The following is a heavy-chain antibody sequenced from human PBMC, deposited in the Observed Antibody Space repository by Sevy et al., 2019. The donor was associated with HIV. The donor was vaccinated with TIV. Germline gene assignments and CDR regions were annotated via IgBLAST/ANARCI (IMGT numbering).Heavy chain of an antibody. J-gene: IGHJ4*02. V-gene: IGHV1-18*04. CDR3: AREIYYYDATSYYALDL. CDR2: ISAYNGHT. CDR1: GFIFTNYA. D-gene: IGHD3-22*01. Sequence: ASVKVSCETSGFIFTNYAFSWVRQAPGQGLEWLGRISAYNGHTEIAEKFQGRLTMSRDTSTTTAYMELRSLRFGDSAVYYCAREIYYYDATSYYALDLWGQGTLVTVSS.